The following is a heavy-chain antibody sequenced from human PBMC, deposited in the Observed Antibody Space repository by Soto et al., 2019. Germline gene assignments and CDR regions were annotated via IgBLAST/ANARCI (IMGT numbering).Heavy chain of an antibody. CDR1: GFTFSSYS. CDR3: ARDKGGSYVRGTYYYYGMDV. CDR2: ISSSSSYI. D-gene: IGHD2-15*01. Sequence: EVQLVESGGGLVKPGGSLRLSCAASGFTFSSYSMNWVRQAPGKGLEWVSSISSSSSYIYYADSVKGRFTISRDNAKNSLYLQMNSLRAEDTAVYYCARDKGGSYVRGTYYYYGMDVWGQGTTVTVSS. J-gene: IGHJ6*02. V-gene: IGHV3-21*01.